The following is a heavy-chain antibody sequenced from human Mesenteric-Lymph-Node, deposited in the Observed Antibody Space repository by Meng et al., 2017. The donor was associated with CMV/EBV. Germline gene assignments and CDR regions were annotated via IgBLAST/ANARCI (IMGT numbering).Heavy chain of an antibody. CDR3: ARMGSSSSVY. D-gene: IGHD6-6*01. V-gene: IGHV3-7*01. Sequence: GGSLRLSCAASGFTFSSYSMSWVRQAPGKGLEWVANIKQDGSEKYYVDSVKGRFTISRDNAKNSLYLQMNSLRAEDTAVYYCARMGSSSSVYWGQGTLVTVSS. J-gene: IGHJ4*02. CDR1: GFTFSSYS. CDR2: IKQDGSEK.